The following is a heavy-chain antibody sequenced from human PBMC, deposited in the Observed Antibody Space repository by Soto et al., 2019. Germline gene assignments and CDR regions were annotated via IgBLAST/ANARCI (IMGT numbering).Heavy chain of an antibody. CDR1: GYTFTSHG. CDR2: ISAYNGNT. Sequence: VKVSYKASGYTFTSHGISRVRQAPGQGLEGMGSISAYNGNTNYAQKLQGRVTMTTDTSTSTAYMELRSLRSDDTAVYYCARDASTTRRLYSSSWYESRAFDIWGQGTMVTVSS. V-gene: IGHV1-18*01. D-gene: IGHD6-13*01. CDR3: ARDASTTRRLYSSSWYESRAFDI. J-gene: IGHJ3*02.